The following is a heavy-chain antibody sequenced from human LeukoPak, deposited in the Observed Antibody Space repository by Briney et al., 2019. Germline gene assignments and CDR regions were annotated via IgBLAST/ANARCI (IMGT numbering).Heavy chain of an antibody. D-gene: IGHD4-17*01. Sequence: GGSLRLSCAASGFTFSGYHMNWVRQAPGKGLEWVAFIRYDGSNKYYADSVKGRFTISRDNSKNTLYLQMNSLRAEDTAVYYCANSDYGDLHFDYWGQGTLVTVSS. J-gene: IGHJ4*02. CDR1: GFTFSGYH. V-gene: IGHV3-30*02. CDR3: ANSDYGDLHFDY. CDR2: IRYDGSNK.